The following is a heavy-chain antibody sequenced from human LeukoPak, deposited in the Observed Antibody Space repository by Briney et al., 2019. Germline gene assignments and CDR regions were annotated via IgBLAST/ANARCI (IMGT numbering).Heavy chain of an antibody. J-gene: IGHJ1*01. CDR2: INHSGSA. CDR3: ARTITQWTAGYQH. Sequence: PSETLSLTCAVYGGSFSGYYWSWIRQPPGKGLEWVGEINHSGSANYNPSLKSRGTISVDTSKTQFSLTLSSVTAADTPVYYCARTITQWTAGYQHWGPGTLVTVSS. D-gene: IGHD5-24*01. V-gene: IGHV4-34*01. CDR1: GGSFSGYY.